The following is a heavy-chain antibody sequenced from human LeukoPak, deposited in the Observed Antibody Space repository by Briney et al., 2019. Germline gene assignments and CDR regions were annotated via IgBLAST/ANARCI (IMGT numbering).Heavy chain of an antibody. D-gene: IGHD2-2*01. CDR3: ARDSRYYYYYYMDV. V-gene: IGHV3-7*01. Sequence: GGSLRLSCAASGFTFSSYWMSWVRQAPGKGLEWVANIKQDGSEKYYVDSVKGRFTISRDNAKNSLYLQMNSLRAEHTAVYYCARDSRYYYYYYMDVWGKGTTVTVSS. CDR1: GFTFSSYW. CDR2: IKQDGSEK. J-gene: IGHJ6*03.